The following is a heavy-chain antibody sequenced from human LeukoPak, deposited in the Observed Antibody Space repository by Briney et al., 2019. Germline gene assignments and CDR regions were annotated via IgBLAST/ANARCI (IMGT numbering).Heavy chain of an antibody. Sequence: SETLSLTCTVSGGSISSYYWSWIRQPPGKGLEWIGYIYYSGSTNYNPSLKSRVTISVDTSKNQFSLKLSSVTAADTAVYYCARDGPSGYYYYYMDVWGKGTTVTVSS. CDR3: ARDGPSGYYYYYMDV. CDR1: GGSISSYY. J-gene: IGHJ6*03. CDR2: IYYSGST. D-gene: IGHD3-10*01. V-gene: IGHV4-59*12.